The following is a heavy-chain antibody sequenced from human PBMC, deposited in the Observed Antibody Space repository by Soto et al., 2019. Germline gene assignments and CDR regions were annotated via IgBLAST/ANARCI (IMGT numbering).Heavy chain of an antibody. CDR3: EKKQKRRLEHPPHCPSDY. Sequence: EVQLLESGGALVQPGVSLSLSCAASGFTFSSYAMSWVRQAPGKGLEWVSAMSGRGGSTYYADSVRGRFTISRDNSKNTLYLQMNSLRADDTAVYYCEKKQKRRLEHPPHCPSDYWGQGTLVTVSS. CDR2: MSGRGGST. J-gene: IGHJ4*02. V-gene: IGHV3-23*01. D-gene: IGHD3-3*01. CDR1: GFTFSSYA.